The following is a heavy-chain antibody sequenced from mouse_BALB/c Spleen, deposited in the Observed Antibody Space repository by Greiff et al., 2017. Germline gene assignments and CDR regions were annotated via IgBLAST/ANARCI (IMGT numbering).Heavy chain of an antibody. CDR3: ARWGGNSHAMDY. J-gene: IGHJ4*01. D-gene: IGHD2-1*01. CDR1: GFTFSSFG. V-gene: IGHV5-17*02. Sequence: EVKLMESGGGLVQPGGSRKLSCAASGFTFSSFGMHWVRQAPEKGLEWVAYISSGSSTIYYADTVKGRFTISRDNPKNTLFLQMTSLRSEDTAMYYCARWGGNSHAMDYWGQGTSVTVSS. CDR2: ISSGSSTI.